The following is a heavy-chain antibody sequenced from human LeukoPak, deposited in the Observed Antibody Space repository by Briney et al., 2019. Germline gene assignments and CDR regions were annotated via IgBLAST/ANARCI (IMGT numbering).Heavy chain of an antibody. CDR2: VYSTGTT. CDR3: ARATPCSSGWPRFDY. V-gene: IGHV4-59*01. D-gene: IGHD6-19*01. CDR1: GGSITSYS. J-gene: IGHJ4*02. Sequence: PSETLSLTCSVSGGSITSYSWSWSRQPPGKGLEWIGYVYSTGTTNYNPSLESRVTMSVNTSKNQFSLKMSSVTAADTAVYYCARATPCSSGWPRFDYWGQGTLVTVSS.